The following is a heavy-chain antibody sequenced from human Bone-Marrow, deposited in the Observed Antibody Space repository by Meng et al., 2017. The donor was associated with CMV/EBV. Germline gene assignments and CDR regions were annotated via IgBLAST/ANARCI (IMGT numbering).Heavy chain of an antibody. CDR3: AKDTPGDHNIDG. CDR1: GFTFNNYG. CDR2: IRYDGTIT. D-gene: IGHD4-17*01. Sequence: GGSLRPSCVASGFTFNNYGMHWVRQAPGKGLEWVTLIRYDGTITYYADSVKGRFTISRDNSKNTLYLQMKSLRTDDTAVYYCAKDTPGDHNIDGWGQGTLVTVSS. V-gene: IGHV3-30*02. J-gene: IGHJ4*02.